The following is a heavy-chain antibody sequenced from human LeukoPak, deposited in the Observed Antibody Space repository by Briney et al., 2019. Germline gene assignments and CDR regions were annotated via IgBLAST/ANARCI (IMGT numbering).Heavy chain of an antibody. D-gene: IGHD3-10*01. J-gene: IGHJ3*02. CDR1: GGSISESY. CDR3: ARDLTVTMVRGVTGAFDI. V-gene: IGHV4-59*01. Sequence: SETLSLTCTVSGGSISESYWSWIRQPPGKGLEWIGYIYYSGSTNYNPSLKSRVTISIDTSKNQFFLKLSSVTAADTAVYYCARDLTVTMVRGVTGAFDIWGQGTMVTVSS. CDR2: IYYSGST.